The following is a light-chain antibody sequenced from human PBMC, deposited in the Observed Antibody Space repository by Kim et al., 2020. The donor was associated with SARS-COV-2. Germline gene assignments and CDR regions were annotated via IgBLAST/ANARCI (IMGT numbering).Light chain of an antibody. CDR1: QSVLYSSNNKNY. Sequence: DIVLTQSPDSLAVSLGERATINCKSSQSVLYSSNNKNYLAWYQQKPGQPPKLLIYWASTRESGVPDRFSGSGSGRDFTLTISSLQAEDVAVYYCQQYDNSPLTFGGGTKVDIK. CDR2: WAS. CDR3: QQYDNSPLT. J-gene: IGKJ4*01. V-gene: IGKV4-1*01.